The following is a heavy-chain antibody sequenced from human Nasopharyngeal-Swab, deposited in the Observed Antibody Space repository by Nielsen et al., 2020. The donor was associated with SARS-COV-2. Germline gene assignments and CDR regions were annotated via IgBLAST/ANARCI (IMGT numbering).Heavy chain of an antibody. V-gene: IGHV4-34*01. CDR2: INHSGST. CDR1: GGSFSGYY. CDR3: ARDHYYDSSGYYPFHKRYYYGMDV. Sequence: SETLSLTCAVYGGSFSGYYWSWIRQPPGKGLEWIGEINHSGSTNDSPSLKSRVTISVDTSKNQFSLKLTSVTAADTAVYYCARDHYYDSSGYYPFHKRYYYGMDVWGQGTTVTVSS. D-gene: IGHD3-22*01. J-gene: IGHJ6*02.